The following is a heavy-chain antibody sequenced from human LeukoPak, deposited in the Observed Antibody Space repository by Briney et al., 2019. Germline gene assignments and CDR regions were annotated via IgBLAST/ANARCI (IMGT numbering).Heavy chain of an antibody. CDR1: GFTFSSYE. Sequence: GGSLRLSCAASGFTFSSYEMNWVRQAPGKGLEWVSYISSSGSTIYYADSVKGRFTISRDNAKNSLYLQMSNLRADDTAVYYCARDLGPHRSSPNSGAFDIWGQGTMVTVSS. CDR3: ARDLGPHRSSPNSGAFDI. V-gene: IGHV3-48*03. D-gene: IGHD3-10*01. J-gene: IGHJ3*02. CDR2: ISSSGSTI.